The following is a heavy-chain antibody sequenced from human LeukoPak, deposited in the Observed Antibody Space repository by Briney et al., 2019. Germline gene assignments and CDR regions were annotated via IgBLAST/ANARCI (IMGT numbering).Heavy chain of an antibody. CDR1: GFTFSGSA. CDR2: IRSKANSYAT. D-gene: IGHD6-6*01. CDR3: TRHGIIKAARTHYYYGMDV. V-gene: IGHV3-73*01. Sequence: GGSLKLSCAASGFTFSGSAMHWVRQAPGKGLGWVGRIRSKANSYATAYAASVKGRFTVSRDDSKNTAYLQMNSLKTEDTAVYYCTRHGIIKAARTHYYYGMDVWGQGTTVTVSS. J-gene: IGHJ6*02.